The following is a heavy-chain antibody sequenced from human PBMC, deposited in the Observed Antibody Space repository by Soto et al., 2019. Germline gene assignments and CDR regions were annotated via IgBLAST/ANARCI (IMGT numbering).Heavy chain of an antibody. CDR3: ARGRVYSSGWYGDY. V-gene: IGHV3-30-3*01. D-gene: IGHD6-13*01. CDR1: GFTLRSHA. Sequence: QVQLVESGGGLVQPGRSVRLSCAASGFTLRSHAMHWVRQAPGKGLEWVAVISYDGDNKYYADSVKGRFTISRDNSKNTLYLQMNSLTVEDTAVYYCARGRVYSSGWYGDYWGQGTLVTVSS. J-gene: IGHJ4*02. CDR2: ISYDGDNK.